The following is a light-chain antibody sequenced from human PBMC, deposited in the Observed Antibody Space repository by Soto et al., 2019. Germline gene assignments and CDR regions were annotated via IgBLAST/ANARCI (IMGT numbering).Light chain of an antibody. Sequence: VLPQPSAELSLFPGVRATLSCRAGQSVSNYLVWYQQKPGQAPRLLIYDASDRATGIPARFSGSGSVTDFTLTISSLEPEDFAVYYCQQRSNWPPYTFGQGTKVDIK. CDR1: QSVSNY. CDR3: QQRSNWPPYT. J-gene: IGKJ2*01. CDR2: DAS. V-gene: IGKV3-11*01.